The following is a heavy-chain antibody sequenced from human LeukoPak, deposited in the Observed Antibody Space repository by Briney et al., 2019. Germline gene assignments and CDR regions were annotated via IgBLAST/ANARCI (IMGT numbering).Heavy chain of an antibody. D-gene: IGHD3-22*01. CDR1: GFTFSSYA. V-gene: IGHV3-23*01. Sequence: GGSLRLSCAASGFTFSSYAMSWVRQAPGKGLEWVSAISGSGGSTYYADSVKGRFTISRDNSKNTLYLQMNSLRAEDTDVYYCAKDSGYYYDSSGLDYWGQGTLVTVSS. J-gene: IGHJ4*02. CDR3: AKDSGYYYDSSGLDY. CDR2: ISGSGGST.